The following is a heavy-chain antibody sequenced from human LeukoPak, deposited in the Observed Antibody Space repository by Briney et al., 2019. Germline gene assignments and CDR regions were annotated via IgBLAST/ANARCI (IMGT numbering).Heavy chain of an antibody. Sequence: ASVKVSCKASGYSFTSYYMHWVRQAPGQGLEWMGWINPNSGGTNYAQKFQGRVTMTRDTSISTAYMELSRLRSDDTAVYYCARRVRGFLLGSDYYMDVWGKGTTVTISS. CDR2: INPNSGGT. CDR3: ARRVRGFLLGSDYYMDV. D-gene: IGHD3-10*01. V-gene: IGHV1-2*02. CDR1: GYSFTSYY. J-gene: IGHJ6*03.